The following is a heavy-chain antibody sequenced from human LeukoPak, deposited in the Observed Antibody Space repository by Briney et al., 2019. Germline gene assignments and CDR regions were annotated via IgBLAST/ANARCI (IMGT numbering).Heavy chain of an antibody. Sequence: SEALSLTCAVYGGSFSGYYWSWIRQPPGKGLEWIGEINHSGSTNYDPCRMSRVTISVDTSKNQFSLKLSSVTAADTAVYYCARERQVGYSDYWGQGTLVTVSS. CDR3: ARERQVGYSDY. CDR2: INHSGST. CDR1: GGSFSGYY. J-gene: IGHJ4*02. V-gene: IGHV4-34*01. D-gene: IGHD2-8*02.